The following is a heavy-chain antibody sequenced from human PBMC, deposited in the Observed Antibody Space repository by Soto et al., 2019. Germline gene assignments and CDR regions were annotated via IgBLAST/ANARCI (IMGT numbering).Heavy chain of an antibody. CDR1: GGSISRGGYY. V-gene: IGHV4-31*03. J-gene: IGHJ4*02. CDR2: IYYSGST. CDR3: ATTIASRPVDY. Sequence: QVQLQESGPGLVKPSQTLSLTCTVSGGSISRGGYYWSWIRQHPGKGLEWIGYIYYSGSTYYNPSLKSRVTISIDTSKNQFSLKLSSVTAADTAVYYCATTIASRPVDYWCQGTLVTVSS. D-gene: IGHD6-6*01.